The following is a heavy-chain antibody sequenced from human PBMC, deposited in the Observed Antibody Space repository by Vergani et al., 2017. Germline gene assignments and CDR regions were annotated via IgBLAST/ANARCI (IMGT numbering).Heavy chain of an antibody. V-gene: IGHV4-39*01. CDR2: ISSSGSS. J-gene: IGHJ3*02. D-gene: IGHD5/OR15-5a*01. CDR1: GGPISSNFYY. Sequence: QLHPQESGPGLVKPSETLSLTCTVSGGPISSNFYYWGWIRQSPGKGLEWIGSISSSGSSYSNPSLQSRVTMSVDTSTNQVSLRLSSVTAADTALYYCAKPVGTSAIMDGYTMWGQGAMVTVSS. CDR3: AKPVGTSAIMDGYTM.